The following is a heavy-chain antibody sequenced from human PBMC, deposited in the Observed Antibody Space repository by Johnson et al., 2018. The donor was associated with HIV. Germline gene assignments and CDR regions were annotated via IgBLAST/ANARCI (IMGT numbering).Heavy chain of an antibody. Sequence: MLLVESGGGVVRPGGSLRLSCAASGFNFDDYGMSWVRQAPGKGLEWVSSINWNGGSTGYADSVKGRFTISRDNAKNTLYLHMKSLRPEDTSIYYCAKDDNLGVWYSDAFDVWGQGTVVTVSS. V-gene: IGHV3-20*04. D-gene: IGHD6-19*01. CDR2: INWNGGST. CDR3: AKDDNLGVWYSDAFDV. CDR1: GFNFDDYG. J-gene: IGHJ3*01.